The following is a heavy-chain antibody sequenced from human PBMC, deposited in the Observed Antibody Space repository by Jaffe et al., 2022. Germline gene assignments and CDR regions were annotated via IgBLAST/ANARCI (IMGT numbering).Heavy chain of an antibody. V-gene: IGHV3-7*01. CDR1: GFTFSTSW. Sequence: EVQLVESGGGLVQPGGSLRLSCAASGFTFSTSWMTWVRQSPGKGLEWVANIKEDGSAKYYVDSVKGRFTISRDNAKNSLYLQMNSLRAEDTAVYYCARDEYSDFWSGYYSTYYYYYLDVWGKGTTVTVSS. D-gene: IGHD3-3*01. CDR3: ARDEYSDFWSGYYSTYYYYYLDV. CDR2: IKEDGSAK. J-gene: IGHJ6*03.